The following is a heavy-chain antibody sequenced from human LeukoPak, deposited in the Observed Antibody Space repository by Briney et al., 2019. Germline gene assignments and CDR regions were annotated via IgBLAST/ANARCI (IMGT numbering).Heavy chain of an antibody. Sequence: PGGSLRLSCAASGFTFSSYSMNWVRQAPGKGLEWVSSISSSSSYIYYADSVKGRFTISRDNAKNSLYPQMNSLRAEDTAVYYCAKRDYVDSTTYAPLFDYWGQGTLVTVSS. CDR3: AKRDYVDSTTYAPLFDY. V-gene: IGHV3-21*04. J-gene: IGHJ4*02. D-gene: IGHD2/OR15-2a*01. CDR2: ISSSSSYI. CDR1: GFTFSSYS.